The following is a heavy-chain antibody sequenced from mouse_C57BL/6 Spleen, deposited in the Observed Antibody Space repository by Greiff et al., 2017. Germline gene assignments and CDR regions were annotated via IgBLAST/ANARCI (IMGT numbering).Heavy chain of an antibody. CDR2: IYPYNGVS. CDR1: GYSFTGYY. V-gene: IGHV1-31*01. J-gene: IGHJ2*01. D-gene: IGHD2-3*01. Sequence: EVKVVESGPELVKPGASVKISCKASGYSFTGYYMHWVKQSHGNILDWIGYIYPYNGVSSYNQKFKGKATLTVDKSSSTAYMELRSLTSEDSAVYYCASLGDDGYLDYWGQGTTLTVSS. CDR3: ASLGDDGYLDY.